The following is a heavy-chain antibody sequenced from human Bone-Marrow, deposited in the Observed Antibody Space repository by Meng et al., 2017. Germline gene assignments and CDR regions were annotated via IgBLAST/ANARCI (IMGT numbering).Heavy chain of an antibody. V-gene: IGHV3-7*03. J-gene: IGHJ3*02. CDR3: TIYTSGHI. CDR1: GFTFSSYW. CDR2: IKQDGSVK. D-gene: IGHD6-19*01. Sequence: GESLKISCVDSGFTFSSYWMNWVRQAPGKGLEWVANIKQDGSVKNYVDSVKGRFTISRDDSKNTAYLQMNNLKTEDTAVYYCTIYTSGHIWGQGTTVTVSS.